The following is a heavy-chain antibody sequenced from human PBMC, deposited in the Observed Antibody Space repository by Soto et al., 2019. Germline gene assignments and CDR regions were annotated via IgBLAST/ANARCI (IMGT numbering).Heavy chain of an antibody. CDR1: GFTFSTYA. Sequence: PGGSLRLSCAASGFTFSTYAMIWVRQAPGKGLEWVSVITGSGGSTYYADSVKGRFTISRDTSKNTLFLQMNSLRAEDTAVYYCAKDRYGDYGGIDYWGQGTMLTVSS. V-gene: IGHV3-23*01. CDR2: ITGSGGST. CDR3: AKDRYGDYGGIDY. D-gene: IGHD4-17*01. J-gene: IGHJ4*02.